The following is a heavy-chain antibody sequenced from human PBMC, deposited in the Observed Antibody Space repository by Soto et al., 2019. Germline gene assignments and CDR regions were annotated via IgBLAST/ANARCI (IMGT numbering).Heavy chain of an antibody. CDR3: ARDSDPTFALDY. J-gene: IGHJ4*02. CDR2: ISYDGSNK. V-gene: IGHV3-30-3*01. CDR1: GFTFSSYA. Sequence: LRLSCAASGFTFSSYAMHWVRQAPGKGLEWVAVISYDGSNKYYADSVKGRFTISRDNSKNTLYLQMNSLRAEDTAVYYCARDSDPTFALDYWGQGTLVTVSS.